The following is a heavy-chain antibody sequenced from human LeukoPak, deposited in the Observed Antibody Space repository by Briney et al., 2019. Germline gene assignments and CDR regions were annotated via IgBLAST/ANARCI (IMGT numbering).Heavy chain of an antibody. CDR3: AKDTDYYGSGSYYSY. V-gene: IGHV3-48*04. D-gene: IGHD3-10*01. J-gene: IGHJ4*02. CDR2: ISSTGGTI. Sequence: GGSLRLSCAASGFTFSSNSMNWVRQAPGKGLEWVSYISSTGGTIYYADSMKGRFTISRDNAKNTLYLQMNSLRAEDTAVYYCAKDTDYYGSGSYYSYWGQGTLVTVSS. CDR1: GFTFSSNS.